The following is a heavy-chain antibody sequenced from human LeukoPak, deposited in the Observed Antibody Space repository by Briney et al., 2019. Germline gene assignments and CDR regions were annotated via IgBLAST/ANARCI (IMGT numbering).Heavy chain of an antibody. CDR1: GYTFTGYY. D-gene: IGHD3-22*01. CDR2: INPNSGGT. J-gene: IGHJ3*02. Sequence: ASVKVYCKASGYTFTGYYMHWVRQAPGQGLEWMGWINPNSGGTNYAQKFQGRVTMTRDTSISTAYMELSRLRSDDTAVYYCATALDYYDSSGSKGPFDIWGQGTMVTVSS. V-gene: IGHV1-2*02. CDR3: ATALDYYDSSGSKGPFDI.